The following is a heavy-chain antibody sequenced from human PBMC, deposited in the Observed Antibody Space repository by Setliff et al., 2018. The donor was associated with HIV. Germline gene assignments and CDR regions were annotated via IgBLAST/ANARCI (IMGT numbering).Heavy chain of an antibody. CDR2: IKQDGSEK. CDR3: ARGARGYSYG. D-gene: IGHD5-18*01. V-gene: IGHV3-7*01. J-gene: IGHJ4*02. CDR1: GFTFSSYW. Sequence: QPGGSLRLSWAASGFTFSSYWMSWVRQAPGKGLEWVANIKQDGSEKYYVESVEGRFTISRDNANNSLYLQMNSLRAEDTAVYYCARGARGYSYGWGQGTLVTVSS.